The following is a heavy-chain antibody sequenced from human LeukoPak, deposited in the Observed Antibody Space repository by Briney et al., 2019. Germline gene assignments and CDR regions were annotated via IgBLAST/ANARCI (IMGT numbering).Heavy chain of an antibody. V-gene: IGHV4-30-4*01. CDR2: IYYSGST. J-gene: IGHJ5*02. Sequence: LEWLGYIYYSGSTYYNPSLKSRVTISVDTSKNQFSLKLSSVTAADTAVYYCARGHEVFDPWGQGTLVTVSS. CDR3: ARGHEVFDP.